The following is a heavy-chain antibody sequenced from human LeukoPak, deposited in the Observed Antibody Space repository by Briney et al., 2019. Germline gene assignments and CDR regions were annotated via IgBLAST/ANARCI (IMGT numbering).Heavy chain of an antibody. CDR3: AELGITMIGGV. D-gene: IGHD3-10*02. Sequence: GTSLRLSCAASGFTFTTYDMHWVRQATGKGLEWVSAIGTTGDTYYPGSVKGRFTISRENAKNSLYLQMNSLRAEDTAVYYCAELGITMIGGVWGKGTTVTISS. CDR1: GFTFTTYD. J-gene: IGHJ6*04. V-gene: IGHV3-13*01. CDR2: IGTTGDT.